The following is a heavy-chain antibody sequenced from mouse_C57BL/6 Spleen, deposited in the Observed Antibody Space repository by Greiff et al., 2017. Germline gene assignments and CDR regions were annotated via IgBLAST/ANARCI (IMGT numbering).Heavy chain of an antibody. V-gene: IGHV1-80*01. J-gene: IGHJ2*01. Sequence: VQLQQSGAELVKPGASVKISCKASGYAFSSYWMNWVKQRPGKGLEWIGQIYPGDGDTNYNGKFKGKATLTADKSSSTAYMQLSSLTSEDSAVYFCAREGISQYGNSFDYWGQGTTLTVSS. CDR2: IYPGDGDT. CDR1: GYAFSSYW. CDR3: AREGISQYGNSFDY. D-gene: IGHD2-1*01.